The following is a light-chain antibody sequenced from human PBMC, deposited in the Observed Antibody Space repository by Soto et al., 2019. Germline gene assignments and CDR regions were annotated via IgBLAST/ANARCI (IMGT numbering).Light chain of an antibody. V-gene: IGLV1-40*01. CDR3: QSYDSSLSGSNV. J-gene: IGLJ1*01. CDR2: GNS. CDR1: SSNIGAGYD. Sequence: QAVVTQPPSVSGAPGQRVTISCTVSSSNIGAGYDVHWYQQLPGTAPKLLIYGNSNRPSGVPDRFSVSKSGTSASLAITGLQAEYEADYDCQSYDSSLSGSNVFGTGTKLTVL.